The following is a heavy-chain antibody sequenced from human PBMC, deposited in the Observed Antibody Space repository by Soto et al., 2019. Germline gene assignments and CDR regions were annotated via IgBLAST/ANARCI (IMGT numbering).Heavy chain of an antibody. Sequence: EVQLLESGGGLVQPGGSLRLSCAASGFTFSSYAMSWVRQAPGKGLEWVSAISGSGGSTYYADSVKGRFTISRDNSKNTLYLQMNSLRAEDTAVYYCAKDWGGEDIVVVPGYYYGMDVWGQGTTVTVSS. CDR1: GFTFSSYA. CDR3: AKDWGGEDIVVVPGYYYGMDV. V-gene: IGHV3-23*01. D-gene: IGHD2-2*01. CDR2: ISGSGGST. J-gene: IGHJ6*02.